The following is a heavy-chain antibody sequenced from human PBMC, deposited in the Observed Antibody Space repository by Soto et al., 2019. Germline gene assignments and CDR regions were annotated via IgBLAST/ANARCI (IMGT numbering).Heavy chain of an antibody. V-gene: IGHV3-23*01. CDR1: GFTFSSYA. Sequence: EVQLLESGGGLVQPGGSLRLSCAASGFTFSSYAMSWVRQSPGKGLEWVSAISGGAGSTYYADSVKVRFTISRDNSKNTLYLQMNSLRADDTAVYYCAKDPYGVDVWGQGTKVTVSS. CDR2: ISGGAGST. CDR3: AKDPYGVDV. J-gene: IGHJ6*02.